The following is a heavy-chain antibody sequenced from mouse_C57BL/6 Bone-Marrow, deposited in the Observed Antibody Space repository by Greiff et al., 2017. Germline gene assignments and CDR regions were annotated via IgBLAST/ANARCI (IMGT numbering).Heavy chain of an antibody. CDR3: ARCYDYYYAMDY. CDR1: GYSFTDYY. V-gene: IGHV1-39*01. Sequence: VQLQQSGPELVKPGASVKISCKASGYSFTDYYMHWVKQSHGKSLEWIGVINPYNGATSYNQKFKGKATLTVDQSSSTAYMQLNSLTSEDSAVYYCARCYDYYYAMDYWGQGTSVTVSS. CDR2: INPYNGAT. J-gene: IGHJ4*01. D-gene: IGHD2-4*01.